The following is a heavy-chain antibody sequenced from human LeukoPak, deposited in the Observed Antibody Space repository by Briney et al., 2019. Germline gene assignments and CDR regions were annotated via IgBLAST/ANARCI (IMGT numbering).Heavy chain of an antibody. V-gene: IGHV4-59*08. D-gene: IGHD7-27*01. Sequence: SETLSLTCSVSGGSISSYYWSWIRQAPGKGLEWIGYIYSSGSTNYNPSLKSRVTISVDTSKNQFSLKVSSVTAADTAVYYCAKRGNWGFFDYWGQGTLVTVSS. CDR1: GGSISSYY. CDR3: AKRGNWGFFDY. J-gene: IGHJ4*02. CDR2: IYSSGST.